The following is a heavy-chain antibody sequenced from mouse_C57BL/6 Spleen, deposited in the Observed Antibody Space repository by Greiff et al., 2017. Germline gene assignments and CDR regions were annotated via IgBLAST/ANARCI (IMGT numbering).Heavy chain of an antibody. CDR3: ARDPPGRDAMDY. CDR2: ISSGSSTI. Sequence: EVKLVESGGGLVKPGGSLKLSCAASGFTFSDYGMHWVRQAPEKGLEWVAYISSGSSTIYYADTVKGRFTISRDNAKNTLFLQMTSLRSEDTAMYYCARDPPGRDAMDYWGQGTSVTVSS. V-gene: IGHV5-17*01. CDR1: GFTFSDYG. J-gene: IGHJ4*01. D-gene: IGHD3-3*01.